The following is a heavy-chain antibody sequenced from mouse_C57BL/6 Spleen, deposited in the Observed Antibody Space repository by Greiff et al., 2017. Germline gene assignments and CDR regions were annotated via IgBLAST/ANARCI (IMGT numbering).Heavy chain of an antibody. CDR1: GYTFTSYW. CDR3: AREGSYYYYDFDD. J-gene: IGHJ2*01. CDR2: IDPNSGGT. Sequence: QVQLKQPGAELVKPGASVKLSCKASGYTFTSYWMHWVKQRPGRGLEWIGRIDPNSGGTKYNEKFKSKATLTVDKPSSTAYMQLSSLTSEDSAVXYCAREGSYYYYDFDDWGQGTTLTVSS. V-gene: IGHV1-72*01. D-gene: IGHD1-1*01.